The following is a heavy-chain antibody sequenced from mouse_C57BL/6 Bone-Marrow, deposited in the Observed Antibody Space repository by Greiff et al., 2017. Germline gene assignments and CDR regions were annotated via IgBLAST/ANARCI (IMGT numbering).Heavy chain of an antibody. CDR3: ARKENPLGTMDY. V-gene: IGHV2-2*01. J-gene: IGHJ4*01. Sequence: QVQLQESGPGLVQPSQSLSITCTVSGFSLSSYGVHWVRQSPGKGLEWLGVIWSGGITDYNAAFISRLNITRDNSKSQVFFKMSSLHADDTAIDYCARKENPLGTMDYWGQGTSVTVSS. CDR1: GFSLSSYG. CDR2: IWSGGIT.